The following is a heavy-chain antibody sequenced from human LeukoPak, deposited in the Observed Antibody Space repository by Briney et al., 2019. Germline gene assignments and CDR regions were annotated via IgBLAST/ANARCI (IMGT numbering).Heavy chain of an antibody. CDR2: MNPNSGNT. V-gene: IGHV1-8*03. CDR3: ARGRAVAGRSPLDLGY. CDR1: GYTFTSSD. D-gene: IGHD6-19*01. J-gene: IGHJ4*02. Sequence: ASVKVSCKASGYTFTSSDINWVRQATGQGPDWMGWMNPNSGNTGYAQKFQGRVTITRNTSISTAYMELSSLRSEDTAVYYCARGRAVAGRSPLDLGYWGQGTLVTVSS.